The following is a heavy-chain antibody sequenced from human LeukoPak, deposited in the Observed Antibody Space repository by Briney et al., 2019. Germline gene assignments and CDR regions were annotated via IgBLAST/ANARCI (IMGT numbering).Heavy chain of an antibody. CDR2: IYYSGST. Sequence: PSQTLSLTCTVSGGSISSGDYYWSWIRQPPGKGLEWIGYIYYSGSTNYNPSLKSRVTISVDTSKNQFSLKLSSVTAADTAVYYCARRLNYGSGTRYYYYGMDVWGQGTTVTVSS. J-gene: IGHJ6*02. V-gene: IGHV4-30-4*01. D-gene: IGHD3-10*01. CDR3: ARRLNYGSGTRYYYYGMDV. CDR1: GGSISSGDYY.